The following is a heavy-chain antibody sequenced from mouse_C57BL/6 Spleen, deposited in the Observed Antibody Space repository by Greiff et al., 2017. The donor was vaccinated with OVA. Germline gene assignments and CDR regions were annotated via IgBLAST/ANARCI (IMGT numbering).Heavy chain of an antibody. D-gene: IGHD2-4*01. V-gene: IGHV1-54*01. Sequence: QVQLQQSGAELVRPGTSVKVSCKASGYAFTNYLIEWVKQRPGQGLEWIGVINPGSGGTNYNEKFKGKATLTADKSSSTAYMQLSSLTSEDSAVYFCARQYDYDDDMDYWGQGTSVTVSS. J-gene: IGHJ4*01. CDR2: INPGSGGT. CDR3: ARQYDYDDDMDY. CDR1: GYAFTNYL.